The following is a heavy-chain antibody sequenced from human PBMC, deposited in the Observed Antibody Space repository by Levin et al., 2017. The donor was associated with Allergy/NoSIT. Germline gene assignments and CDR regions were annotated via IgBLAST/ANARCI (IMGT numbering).Heavy chain of an antibody. Sequence: SCAASGFTFSDYYMSWIRQAPGKGLEWVSYISSSGSTIYYADSVKGRFTISRDNAKNSLYLQMNSLRAEDTAVYYCARDYCSSTSCLDYYGMDVWGQGTTVTVSS. J-gene: IGHJ6*02. V-gene: IGHV3-11*01. D-gene: IGHD2-2*01. CDR2: ISSSGSTI. CDR1: GFTFSDYY. CDR3: ARDYCSSTSCLDYYGMDV.